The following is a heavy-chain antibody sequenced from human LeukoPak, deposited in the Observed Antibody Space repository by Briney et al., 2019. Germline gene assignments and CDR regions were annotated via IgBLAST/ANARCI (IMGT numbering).Heavy chain of an antibody. J-gene: IGHJ3*01. CDR2: IYDSGTT. CDR1: GGPISNYY. V-gene: IGHV4-59*08. D-gene: IGHD6-19*01. CDR3: ARQGGAVAGSADAFDV. Sequence: SETLSLTCSVFGGPISNYYWSWIRQPPGKGLEWIGCIYDSGTTNYNPSLKSRVSISVDTSKNQFSLKLSSVTAADTALYYCARQGGAVAGSADAFDVWGQGTMVTVSS.